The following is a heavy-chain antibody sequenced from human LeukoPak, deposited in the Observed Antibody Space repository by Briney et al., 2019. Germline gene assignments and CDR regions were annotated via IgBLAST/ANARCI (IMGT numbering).Heavy chain of an antibody. CDR1: GFTVSSNY. V-gene: IGHV3-66*04. CDR3: ARLWAGTEDY. J-gene: IGHJ4*02. CDR2: IYSGGST. Sequence: PGGPLRLSCVASGFTVSSNYMSWVRQAPGKGLEWVSVIYSGGSTYYADSVKGRFTISRDNSKNTLYLQMNCLRAEDTAVYYCARLWAGTEDYWGQGTLVTVSS. D-gene: IGHD6-19*01.